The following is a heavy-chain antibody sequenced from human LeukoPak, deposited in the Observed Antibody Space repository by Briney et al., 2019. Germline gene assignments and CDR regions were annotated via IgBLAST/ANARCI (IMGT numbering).Heavy chain of an antibody. D-gene: IGHD6-19*01. J-gene: IGHJ4*02. CDR1: GFTFSSYA. Sequence: PGGSLILSCAASGFTFSSYAMSWVRQAPGKGLEWVAVISFDGSNKYYADSVRGRFTVSRDNSKDTLYLQMNSLRAEDTAVYYCAKDEIGAVAGLLDYWGQGILVTVSS. CDR3: AKDEIGAVAGLLDY. V-gene: IGHV3-30*18. CDR2: ISFDGSNK.